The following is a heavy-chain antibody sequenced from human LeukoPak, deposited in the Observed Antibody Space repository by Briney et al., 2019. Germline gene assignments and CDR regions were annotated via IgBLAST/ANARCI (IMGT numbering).Heavy chain of an antibody. V-gene: IGHV3-30-3*01. J-gene: IGHJ4*02. CDR2: ISYDGSNK. CDR1: GFTFSSYA. CDR3: ARDQNYYGSGSYFTFDY. Sequence: GSLRLSCAASGFTFSSYAMSWVRQAPGKGLEWVAVISYDGSNKYYADSVKGRFTISRDNSKNTLYLQMNSLRAEDTAVYYCARDQNYYGSGSYFTFDYWGQGTLVTVSS. D-gene: IGHD3-10*01.